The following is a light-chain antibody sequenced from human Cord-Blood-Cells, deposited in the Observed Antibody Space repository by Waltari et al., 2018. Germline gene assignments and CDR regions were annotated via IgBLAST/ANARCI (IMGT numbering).Light chain of an antibody. CDR2: WAS. V-gene: IGKV4-1*01. J-gene: IGKJ1*01. CDR1: QSVLYSSNNKNY. CDR3: QQYYSTPPWT. Sequence: DIVMTQSPDSLAVSLGERATINCKSSQSVLYSSNNKNYLAWYQQKPGQPPKLRIYWASTRKSGVPDRCSGSGSGTDFALTISSLQAEDVAVYYCQQYYSTPPWTFGQGTKVEIK.